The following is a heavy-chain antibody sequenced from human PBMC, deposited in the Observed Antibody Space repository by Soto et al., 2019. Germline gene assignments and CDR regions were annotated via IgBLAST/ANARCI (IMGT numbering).Heavy chain of an antibody. CDR2: IWYDGSNK. D-gene: IGHD6-19*01. CDR3: ARAVAGTGYFDY. CDR1: GFTFSSYG. V-gene: IGHV3-33*01. Sequence: GGSLRLSCAASGFTFSSYGMHWVRQAPGKGLEWVAVIWYDGSNKYYADSVKGRFTISRDNSKNTLYLQMNSLRAEDTAVYYCARAVAGTGYFDYWRHGTLATVSS. J-gene: IGHJ4*01.